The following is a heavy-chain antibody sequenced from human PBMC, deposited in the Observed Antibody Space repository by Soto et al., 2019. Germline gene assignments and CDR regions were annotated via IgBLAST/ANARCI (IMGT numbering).Heavy chain of an antibody. Sequence: EVQLVESGGGLVQPGGSLRLSCAASGFTFTNAWMNWVRQAPGKGLEWVGRIKSKADGGTTDYAAPVNGRFTISRDDSKNTLYLQINSLKTEDTAVYYCTTEARYCSSTSCYVDQIDYWGQGTLVTVSS. J-gene: IGHJ4*02. CDR2: IKSKADGGTT. V-gene: IGHV3-15*07. CDR3: TTEARYCSSTSCYVDQIDY. CDR1: GFTFTNAW. D-gene: IGHD2-2*01.